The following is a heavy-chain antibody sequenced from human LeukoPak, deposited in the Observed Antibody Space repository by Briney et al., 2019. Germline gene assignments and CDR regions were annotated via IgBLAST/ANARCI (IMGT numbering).Heavy chain of an antibody. CDR3: AKVTWESRPPDCNS. J-gene: IGHJ4*02. Sequence: GGSLRLSCAASGFTFSSHSMAWVRQAPGKGLEWVSAIRGSGDTALYADSVKGRLTISRDNFKNIVYLEMNSLRAEDTATYYCAKVTWESRPPDCNSWGPGTLVTVSS. CDR1: GFTFSSHS. V-gene: IGHV3-23*01. D-gene: IGHD6-6*01. CDR2: IRGSGDTA.